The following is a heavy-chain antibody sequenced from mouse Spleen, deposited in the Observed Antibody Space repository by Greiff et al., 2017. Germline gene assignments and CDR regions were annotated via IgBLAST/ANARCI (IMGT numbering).Heavy chain of an antibody. Sequence: VQLQQSGPELVKPGASVKMSCKASGYTFTSYVMHWVKQKPGQGLEWIGYINPYNDGTKYNEKFKGKATLTSDKSSSTAYMELSSLTSEDSAVYYCARKGNYSNWYFDVWGAGTTVTVSS. V-gene: IGHV1-14*01. CDR2: INPYNDGT. CDR1: GYTFTSYV. CDR3: ARKGNYSNWYFDV. J-gene: IGHJ1*01. D-gene: IGHD2-5*01.